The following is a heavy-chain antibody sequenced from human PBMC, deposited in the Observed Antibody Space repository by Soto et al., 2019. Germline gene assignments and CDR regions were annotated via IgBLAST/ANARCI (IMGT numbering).Heavy chain of an antibody. J-gene: IGHJ4*02. Sequence: GASVKVSCKASGYTFTSYSMHWVRQAPGQGLEWMGWINAGNGNTKFSQKFQGRVTITRDTSASTAYMELSSLRSEDTAVYYCARAPGAAIDYWGQGTLVTVSS. CDR2: INAGNGNT. CDR3: ARAPGAAIDY. V-gene: IGHV1-3*01. CDR1: GYTFTSYS.